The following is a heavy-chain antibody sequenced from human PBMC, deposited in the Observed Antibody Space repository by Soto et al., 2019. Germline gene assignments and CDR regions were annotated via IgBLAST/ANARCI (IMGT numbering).Heavy chain of an antibody. D-gene: IGHD2-2*01. V-gene: IGHV4-34*01. CDR2: IDHSGST. CDR1: GGSFSGYY. J-gene: IGHJ3*02. CDR3: ARGGRRPSSTSGWYAFDI. Sequence: SETLSLTCAVYGGSFSGYYWSWIRQPPGKGLEWIGEIDHSGSTNYNPSLKSRVTISVDTSKNQFSLKLSSVTAADTAVYYCARGGRRPSSTSGWYAFDIWGQGTMVTVSS.